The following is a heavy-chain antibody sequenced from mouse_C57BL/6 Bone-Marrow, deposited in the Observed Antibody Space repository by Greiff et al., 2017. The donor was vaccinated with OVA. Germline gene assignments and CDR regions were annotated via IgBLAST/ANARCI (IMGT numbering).Heavy chain of an antibody. J-gene: IGHJ3*01. CDR2: ISYDGSN. CDR3: ARWLLWFAY. Sequence: EVKVEESGPGLVKPSQSLSLTCSVTGYSITSGYYWNWIRQFPGNKLEWMGYISYDGSNNYNPSLKNRISITLDTSKNQFFLKLNSVTTEDTATYYCARWLLWFAYWGQGTLVTVSA. D-gene: IGHD2-3*01. CDR1: GYSITSGYY. V-gene: IGHV3-6*01.